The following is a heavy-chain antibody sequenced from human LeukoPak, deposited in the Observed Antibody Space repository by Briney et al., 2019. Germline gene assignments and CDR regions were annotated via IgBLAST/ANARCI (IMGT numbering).Heavy chain of an antibody. CDR3: ARDATPNFRRSALDDAFDV. CDR2: IKFDGSEK. V-gene: IGHV3-7*01. J-gene: IGHJ3*01. D-gene: IGHD1-1*01. CDR1: GFLFSSYW. Sequence: GGSLRLSCAASGFLFSSYWMSWVRQAPGKGLEWVANIKFDGSEKDYVDSVKGRFTVSRDNAKTSLYLQMNSLRAEDTAMYFCARDATPNFRRSALDDAFDVWGHGTMVTVSS.